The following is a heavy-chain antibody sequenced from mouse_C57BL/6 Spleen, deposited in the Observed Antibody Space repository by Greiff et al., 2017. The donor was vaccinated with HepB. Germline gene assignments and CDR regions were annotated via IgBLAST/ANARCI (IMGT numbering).Heavy chain of an antibody. V-gene: IGHV1-82*01. CDR1: GYAFSSSW. Sequence: VQLQESGPELVKPGASVKISCKASGYAFSSSWMNWVTQRPGKGLEWIGRIYPGDGDTNYNGKFKGKATLTADKSSSTAYMQLSSLTSEDSAVYFCARSYGSSPHYYAMDYWGQGTSVTVSS. J-gene: IGHJ4*01. CDR2: IYPGDGDT. D-gene: IGHD1-1*01. CDR3: ARSYGSSPHYYAMDY.